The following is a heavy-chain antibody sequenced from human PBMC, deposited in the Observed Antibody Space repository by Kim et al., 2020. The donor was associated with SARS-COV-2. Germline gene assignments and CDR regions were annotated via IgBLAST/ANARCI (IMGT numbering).Heavy chain of an antibody. J-gene: IGHJ6*02. CDR1: GFTFSSYA. Sequence: GGSLRLSCAASGFTFSSYAMHWVRQAPGKGLEWVAVISYDGSNKYYADSVKGRFTISRDNSKNTLYLQMNSLRAEDTAVYYCARDRYSSGWYGYYYYYGMDVWGQGTTVTVSS. V-gene: IGHV3-30*04. CDR3: ARDRYSSGWYGYYYYYGMDV. D-gene: IGHD6-19*01. CDR2: ISYDGSNK.